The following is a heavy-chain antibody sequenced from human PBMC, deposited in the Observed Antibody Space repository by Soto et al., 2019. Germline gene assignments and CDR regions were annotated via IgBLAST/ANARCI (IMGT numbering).Heavy chain of an antibody. V-gene: IGHV4-30-4*01. CDR3: ARALGRFGPRNWFDP. J-gene: IGHJ5*02. Sequence: SETLSLTCTVSGGSISSGDYYWSWIRQPPGKGLEWIGYIYYSGSTYYNPSLKSRVTISVDTSKDQFSLKLSSVTAADTAVYYCARALGRFGPRNWFDPWGQGTLVTVSS. D-gene: IGHD3-10*01. CDR2: IYYSGST. CDR1: GGSISSGDYY.